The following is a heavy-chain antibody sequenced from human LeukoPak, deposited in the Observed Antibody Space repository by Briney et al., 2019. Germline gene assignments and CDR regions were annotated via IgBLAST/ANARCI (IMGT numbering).Heavy chain of an antibody. CDR3: VVGGSPGY. CDR2: ISTDGYTT. V-gene: IGHV3-74*01. Sequence: PGGSLRLSCAASGLAFSAYKMHWVRQAPRKGLVWVSRISTDGYTTEYADFAQGRFTASRDNTKNTWSLEMNSLRAEDTAVYYCVVGGSPGYWGQGTLVTVSS. CDR1: GLAFSAYK. J-gene: IGHJ4*02. D-gene: IGHD2-15*01.